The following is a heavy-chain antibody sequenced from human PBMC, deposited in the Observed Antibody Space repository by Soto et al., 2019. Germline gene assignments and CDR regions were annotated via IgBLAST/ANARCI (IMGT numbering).Heavy chain of an antibody. V-gene: IGHV2-5*02. Sequence: QITLKESGPTLVKPTQTLTLTCTFSGFSLSTSGVGVAWIRQPPGKALEWLALIYWDDGKRYRPSLESRLTITKDTSKNQVGLTMTNMYSVDTATYYGAYLPCIGGGCYWFSFSGMDVWGQGTTVTVSS. D-gene: IGHD2-15*01. CDR2: IYWDDGK. CDR3: AYLPCIGGGCYWFSFSGMDV. J-gene: IGHJ6*02. CDR1: GFSLSTSGVG.